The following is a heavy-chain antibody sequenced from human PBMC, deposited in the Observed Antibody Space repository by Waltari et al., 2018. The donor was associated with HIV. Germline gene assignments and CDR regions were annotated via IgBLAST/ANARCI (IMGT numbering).Heavy chain of an antibody. CDR1: GFTFSSYW. Sequence: EVQLVESGGGLVQPGGSLRLSCAASGFTFSSYWMHWVRQAPGKGLVLGSRITSDGSSTSYADSVKGRFTISRDNAKNTLYLQMNSLRAEDTAVYYCARESEGYYASGTGNWFDPWGQGTLVTVSS. J-gene: IGHJ5*02. CDR2: ITSDGSST. D-gene: IGHD3-10*01. CDR3: ARESEGYYASGTGNWFDP. V-gene: IGHV3-74*01.